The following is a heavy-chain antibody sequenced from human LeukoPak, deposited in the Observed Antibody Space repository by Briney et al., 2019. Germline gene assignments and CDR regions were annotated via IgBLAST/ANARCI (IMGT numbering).Heavy chain of an antibody. J-gene: IGHJ2*01. CDR2: ISGSGGST. Sequence: GGSLRLSCAASGFIFGSYAMSWVRQAPGKGLEWVSAISGSGGSTYYADSVKGRFTISRDNSKNTLYLQMNSLRAEDTAVYYCAKDEGITFGGVIVAAWYFDLWGRGTLVTVSS. D-gene: IGHD3-16*02. V-gene: IGHV3-23*01. CDR1: GFIFGSYA. CDR3: AKDEGITFGGVIVAAWYFDL.